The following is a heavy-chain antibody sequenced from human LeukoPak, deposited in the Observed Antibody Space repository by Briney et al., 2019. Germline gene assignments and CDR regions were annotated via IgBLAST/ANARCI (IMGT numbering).Heavy chain of an antibody. Sequence: ASVKVSCKASGYTFTSYGISWVRQAPGQGLEWIGWISAYNGNTNYAQKLQGRVTMTTDTSTSTAYMELRSLRSDDTAVYYCARDRIDDFWSGPNGDYWGQGTLVTVSS. CDR3: ARDRIDDFWSGPNGDY. D-gene: IGHD3-3*01. CDR1: GYTFTSYG. CDR2: ISAYNGNT. V-gene: IGHV1-18*01. J-gene: IGHJ4*02.